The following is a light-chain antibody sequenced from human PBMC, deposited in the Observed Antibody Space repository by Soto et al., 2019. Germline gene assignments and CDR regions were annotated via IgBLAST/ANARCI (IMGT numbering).Light chain of an antibody. J-gene: IGKJ5*01. CDR1: QSVSNN. Sequence: EIVLTQSPGTLSLSPGERATLSCRASQSVSNNYLAWYQQKPGQAPRLLIYGASTRATGVPARFSGSGSGTEFTLTINSLQSADFAVYYCQHYDNWPYTFGQGTRLEIK. CDR2: GAS. V-gene: IGKV3-15*01. CDR3: QHYDNWPYT.